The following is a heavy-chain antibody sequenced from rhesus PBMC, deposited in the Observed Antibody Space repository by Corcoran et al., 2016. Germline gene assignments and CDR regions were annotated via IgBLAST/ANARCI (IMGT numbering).Heavy chain of an antibody. CDR2: VDPDDGEA. CDR1: GYTFTDYY. Sequence: EVQLVQSGAEVKKPGASVKISCKASGYTFTDYYLHWVRQAPGKGLEWMGRVDPDDGEAIHAQKFQYCVTITADTSTDTAYMELSSLRSEDTAVYYCATSLTGDRYFDYCGQVVLVTVSS. D-gene: IGHD7-45*01. J-gene: IGHJ4*01. V-gene: IGHV1-111*02. CDR3: ATSLTGDRYFDY.